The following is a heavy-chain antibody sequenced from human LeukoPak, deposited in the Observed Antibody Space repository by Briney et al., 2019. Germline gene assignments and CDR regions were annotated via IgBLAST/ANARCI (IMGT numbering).Heavy chain of an antibody. CDR3: ARDRYSSSWYSVSYMDV. D-gene: IGHD6-13*01. Sequence: GASVTVSCEASGYTFTSYGISWVRQAPGQGLEWMGWISAYNGNTNYAQKLQGRVTMTTDTSTSTAYMELRSLRSDDTAVYYCARDRYSSSWYSVSYMDVWGKGTTVTVSS. CDR1: GYTFTSYG. CDR2: ISAYNGNT. V-gene: IGHV1-18*01. J-gene: IGHJ6*03.